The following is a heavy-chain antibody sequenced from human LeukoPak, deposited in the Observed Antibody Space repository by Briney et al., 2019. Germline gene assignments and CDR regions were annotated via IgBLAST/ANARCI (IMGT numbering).Heavy chain of an antibody. CDR3: ARVPGYCSGGCCSYFDY. D-gene: IGHD2-15*01. Sequence: SETLSLTCTVSGGSTSSYYWSWIRQPPGKGLEWIGYIYYSGSTNYNPSLKSRVTISVDTSKNQFSLKLSSVTAADTAVYYCARVPGYCSGGCCSYFDYWGQGTLVTVSS. V-gene: IGHV4-59*01. CDR1: GGSTSSYY. J-gene: IGHJ4*02. CDR2: IYYSGST.